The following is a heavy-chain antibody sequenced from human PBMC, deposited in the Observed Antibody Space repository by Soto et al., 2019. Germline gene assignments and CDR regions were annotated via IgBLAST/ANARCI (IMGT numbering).Heavy chain of an antibody. CDR1: GGSISSSNW. V-gene: IGHV4-4*02. CDR3: VSDMGYFDY. D-gene: IGHD3-10*01. J-gene: IGHJ4*02. CDR2: IYRSWSS. Sequence: QVQLQESGPGLVKPSETLSLTCDGSGGSISSSNWWSWVRQPPGKGLAWVGEIYRSWSSNYNPSLKSRVIMSVDKSKNQFSLKLSFVTAADTAIYYCVSDMGYFDYWSQGTLVTVSS.